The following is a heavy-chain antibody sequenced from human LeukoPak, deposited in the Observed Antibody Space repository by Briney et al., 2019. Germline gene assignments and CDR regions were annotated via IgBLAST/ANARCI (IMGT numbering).Heavy chain of an antibody. V-gene: IGHV4-30-4*08. D-gene: IGHD6-6*01. CDR2: IYYSGST. CDR1: GGSISSGDYY. Sequence: PSQTLSLTCTVSGGSISSGDYYWSWIRQPPGKGLEWIGYIYYSGSTYYNPSLKSRVTISVDTSKNQFYLKLSSVTAADTAVYYCARTTYSSSSGRYYYYMDVWGKGTTVTVSS. J-gene: IGHJ6*03. CDR3: ARTTYSSSSGRYYYYMDV.